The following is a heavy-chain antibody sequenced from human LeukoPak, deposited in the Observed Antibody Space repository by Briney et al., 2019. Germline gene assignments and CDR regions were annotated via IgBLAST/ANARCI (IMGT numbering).Heavy chain of an antibody. D-gene: IGHD3-16*01. CDR1: GFTFSSYS. CDR2: ISSSSSYI. V-gene: IGHV3-21*01. J-gene: IGHJ4*02. CDR3: AREAGPYTGFDY. Sequence: GGSLRLSCAASGFTFSSYSMNWVRQAPGKGLEWVSSISSSSSYIYYADSVKGRFTISRDNAKNSLCLQMNSLRAEDTAVYYCAREAGPYTGFDYWGQGTLVTVSS.